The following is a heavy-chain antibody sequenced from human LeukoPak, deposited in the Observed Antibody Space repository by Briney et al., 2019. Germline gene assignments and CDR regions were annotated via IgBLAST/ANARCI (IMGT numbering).Heavy chain of an antibody. Sequence: TSQTLSLTCTVSGGSISSGGYYWSWIRQPAGKGLEWVGRIYTSGSTNYNPSLKSRVTMSVDTSKNQASLKLSSVTAADTAISYCASEFSVWGQGTLVTVSS. V-gene: IGHV4-61*02. D-gene: IGHD5/OR15-5a*01. J-gene: IGHJ4*02. CDR1: GGSISSGGYY. CDR3: ASEFSV. CDR2: IYTSGST.